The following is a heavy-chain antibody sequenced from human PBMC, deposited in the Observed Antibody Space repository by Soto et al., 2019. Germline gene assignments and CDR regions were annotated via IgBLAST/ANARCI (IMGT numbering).Heavy chain of an antibody. V-gene: IGHV3-23*01. Sequence: PGGSLRLSCAASGLTFSSYTMSWVRQDPGKGLEWVSAISGSGGSTYYADSVKGRFTISRDNSKNTLYLQMNILRAEDTAVYYCAKVXRGRWELLRPRPYYFDYWGQGTLVTVSS. D-gene: IGHD2-15*01. J-gene: IGHJ4*02. CDR1: GLTFSSYT. CDR2: ISGSGGST. CDR3: AKVXRGRWELLRPRPYYFDY.